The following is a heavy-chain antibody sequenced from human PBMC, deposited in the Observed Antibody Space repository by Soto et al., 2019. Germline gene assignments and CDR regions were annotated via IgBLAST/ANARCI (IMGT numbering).Heavy chain of an antibody. V-gene: IGHV4-59*11. D-gene: IGHD2-2*01. CDR1: GGSIRSHY. CDR2: FYDGGST. J-gene: IGHJ4*02. CDR3: ATGGYCSSTSCLGDY. Sequence: QVQLQESGPGLVKPSETLSLTCTVSGGSIRSHYWSWIRQAPGKGLEWIGYFYDGGSTDYNPSLKSRVTISIDPSKKQFARKLSSVTAADTAVYYCATGGYCSSTSCLGDYWGQGTLVSVSS.